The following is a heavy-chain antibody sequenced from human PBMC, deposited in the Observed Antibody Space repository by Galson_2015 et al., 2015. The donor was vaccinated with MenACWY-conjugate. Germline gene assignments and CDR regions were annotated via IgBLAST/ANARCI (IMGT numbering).Heavy chain of an antibody. D-gene: IGHD5-18*01. CDR1: GYSFTDYW. CDR2: IDPSDSYT. V-gene: IGHV5-10-1*01. J-gene: IGHJ5*02. Sequence: QSGAEVKKPGESLRISCKGSGYSFTDYWISWVRQMPGKGLEWMGRIDPSDSYTNYNPSFQGHVTISADRSITTAYLQWSSLKASDTAMYYCARQHTGNSYATDFDPWGQGTLVTVSS. CDR3: ARQHTGNSYATDFDP.